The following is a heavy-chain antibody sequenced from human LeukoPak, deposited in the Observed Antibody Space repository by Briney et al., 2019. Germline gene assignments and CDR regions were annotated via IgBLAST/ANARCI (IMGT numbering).Heavy chain of an antibody. CDR1: GFRFSGHY. CDR2: ISSTVTTV. D-gene: IGHD2-15*01. V-gene: IGHV3-11*04. J-gene: IGHJ4*02. CDR3: ARGDCSAASCYYFDY. Sequence: KPGGSLRLSCAASGFRFSGHYMSWIRQAPGKGPEWVAYISSTVTTVYYADSVKGRLTISRDNTKDSLYLQMSSLKAEDTAVYYCARGDCSAASCYYFDYWGQGTLVTVSS.